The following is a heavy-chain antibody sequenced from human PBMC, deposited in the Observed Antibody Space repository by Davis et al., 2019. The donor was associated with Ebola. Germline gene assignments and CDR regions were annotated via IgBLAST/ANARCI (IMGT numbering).Heavy chain of an antibody. CDR3: ARVTISPGHYFDD. CDR2: IKSDGSEK. V-gene: IGHV3-7*01. D-gene: IGHD3-3*01. CDR1: GFIFSPYW. J-gene: IGHJ4*02. Sequence: PGGSLRLSCAASGFIFSPYWMTWVRQAPGKGLEWVAHIKSDGSEKYYVDSVRGRFTLSRDNAKNSMYLQMNSLSAEDTGLYYCARVTISPGHYFDDWGQGILVTVST.